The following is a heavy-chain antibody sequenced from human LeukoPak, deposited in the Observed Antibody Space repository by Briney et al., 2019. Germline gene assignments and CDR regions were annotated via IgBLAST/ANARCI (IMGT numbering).Heavy chain of an antibody. V-gene: IGHV1-8*01. Sequence: ASVKVSCKASGYTFTSYDINWVRQATGQGLEWMGGMNPNSGNTGYAQKFQGRVTMTRNTSISTAYMELSSLRSEDTAVYYCAREIAAAGYNWFDPWGQGTRVTVSS. CDR3: AREIAAAGYNWFDP. CDR2: MNPNSGNT. J-gene: IGHJ5*02. D-gene: IGHD6-13*01. CDR1: GYTFTSYD.